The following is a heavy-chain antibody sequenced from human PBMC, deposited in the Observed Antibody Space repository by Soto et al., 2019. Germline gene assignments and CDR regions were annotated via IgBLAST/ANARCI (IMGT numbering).Heavy chain of an antibody. V-gene: IGHV1-2*04. CDR1: GYTFTGYY. Sequence: ASVKVSCKASGYTFTGYYMHWVRQAPGQGLEWMGWINPNSGGTNYAQKFQGWVTMTRDTSISTAYMELSRLRSDDTAVYYCARGEASYDFWSGYYGSNWFDPWGQGTLVTVSA. CDR3: ARGEASYDFWSGYYGSNWFDP. J-gene: IGHJ5*02. CDR2: INPNSGGT. D-gene: IGHD3-3*01.